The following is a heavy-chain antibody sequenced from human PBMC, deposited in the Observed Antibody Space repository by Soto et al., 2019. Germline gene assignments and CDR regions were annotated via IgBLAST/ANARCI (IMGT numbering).Heavy chain of an antibody. Sequence: GSLRLSCAASGFTFSSYGMHWVRQAPGKGLEWVAVIWYDGSNKYYADSVKGRFTISRDNSKNTLYLQMNSLRAEDTAVYYCARGVSYYDSSGYYYDVDYWGQGTLVTVS. V-gene: IGHV3-33*01. CDR3: ARGVSYYDSSGYYYDVDY. CDR2: IWYDGSNK. D-gene: IGHD3-22*01. J-gene: IGHJ4*02. CDR1: GFTFSSYG.